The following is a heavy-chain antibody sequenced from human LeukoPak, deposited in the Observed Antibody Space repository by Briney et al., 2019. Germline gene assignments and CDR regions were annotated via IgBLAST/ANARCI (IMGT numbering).Heavy chain of an antibody. CDR1: GGSISSYY. CDR2: IYYSGST. J-gene: IGHJ6*02. D-gene: IGHD4-17*01. CDR3: ARSEGASTVYYYYGMDV. Sequence: ETLSLTCTVSGGSISSYYWSWIRQPPGKGLEWIGYIYYSGSTNYNPSLKSRVTISVDTSKNQFSLKLSSVTAADTAVYYCARSEGASTVYYYYGMDVWGQGTTVTVSS. V-gene: IGHV4-59*01.